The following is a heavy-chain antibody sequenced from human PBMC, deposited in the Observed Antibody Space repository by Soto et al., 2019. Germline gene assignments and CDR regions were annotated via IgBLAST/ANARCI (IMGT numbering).Heavy chain of an antibody. J-gene: IGHJ6*04. CDR3: ARGREDFWSGPPQMDV. CDR1: ELNISSFW. D-gene: IGHD3-3*01. Sequence: GGSQRHSNAASELNISSFWMSWIRQKQGKGLEWVANIKQDGSEKYYVDSVKGRFTISRDNAKNSLYLQMNSLRAEDTAVYYCARGREDFWSGPPQMDVWGKGTTVTVSS. CDR2: IKQDGSEK. V-gene: IGHV3-7*01.